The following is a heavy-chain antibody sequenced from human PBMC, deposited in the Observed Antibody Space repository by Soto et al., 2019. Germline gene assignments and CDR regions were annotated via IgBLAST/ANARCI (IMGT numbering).Heavy chain of an antibody. V-gene: IGHV3-23*01. Sequence: GGSLRLSCAASGFTFSSYAMRWVRQAPGKGLEWGSAISVSGGSTYYADSVKGRFTISRDNSKNTLYLQMNSLRAEDTAVYYCAKDKRGYDFWSGYTDLFDYWGQGTQFTVSS. D-gene: IGHD3-3*01. CDR3: AKDKRGYDFWSGYTDLFDY. J-gene: IGHJ4*02. CDR1: GFTFSSYA. CDR2: ISVSGGST.